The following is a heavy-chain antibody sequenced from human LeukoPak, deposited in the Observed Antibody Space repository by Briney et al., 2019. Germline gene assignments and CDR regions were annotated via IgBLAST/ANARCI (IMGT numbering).Heavy chain of an antibody. Sequence: PGGSLRLSCAASGFTFSRIWMSWVRQAPGKGLEWVANIKQDGSEKYYVDSVKGRFTISRDNAKNSLFLEMSSLRADHTAVYFCARDVEGGTFDIWGQGTTVTVSS. J-gene: IGHJ3*02. CDR2: IKQDGSEK. D-gene: IGHD2-15*01. CDR3: ARDVEGGTFDI. CDR1: GFTFSRIW. V-gene: IGHV3-7*05.